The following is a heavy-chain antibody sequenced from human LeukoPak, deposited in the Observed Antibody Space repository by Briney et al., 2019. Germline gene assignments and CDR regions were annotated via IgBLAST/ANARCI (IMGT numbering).Heavy chain of an antibody. V-gene: IGHV3-30*02. CDR3: AKGGSPAMLDY. CDR1: GFIFSSYG. J-gene: IGHJ4*02. D-gene: IGHD2-2*01. CDR2: IPYDGSNK. Sequence: GGSLRLSCAASGFIFSSYGMHWVRQAPGKGLEWVAFIPYDGSNKYYPDSLKGRFTISRDNSNNTLYLQMNSLRADDTAVYYCAKGGSPAMLDYWGQGTLVAVSS.